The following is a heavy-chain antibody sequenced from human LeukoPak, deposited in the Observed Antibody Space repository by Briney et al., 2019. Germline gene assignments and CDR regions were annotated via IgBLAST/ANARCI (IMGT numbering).Heavy chain of an antibody. J-gene: IGHJ5*02. V-gene: IGHV3-48*02. CDR2: ISRSSSLI. Sequence: GGSLRLSCAASGFIFSTYSMNWVRQAPGKGLEWVSYISRSSSLIHYADSVKGRFTISRDNAKNSLYLQMNSLRDEDTAVYYCARGLTIFGVVSGFDPWGQGTLVTVSS. CDR3: ARGLTIFGVVSGFDP. D-gene: IGHD3-3*01. CDR1: GFIFSTYS.